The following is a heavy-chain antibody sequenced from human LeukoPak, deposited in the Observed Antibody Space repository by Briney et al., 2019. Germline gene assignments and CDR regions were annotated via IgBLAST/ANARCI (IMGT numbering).Heavy chain of an antibody. V-gene: IGHV3-15*01. D-gene: IGHD4-17*01. CDR1: GFTFSNAW. Sequence: KPGGSLRLSCAASGFTFSNAWMSWVRQAPGKGLEWVGRIQSKTDGGTTDYAAPVKGRFTISRDDSKNTLYLQMNSLRVEDTAVYYCAKGGSTVTTEDVVDYWGQGTLVTVSS. CDR3: AKGGSTVTTEDVVDY. J-gene: IGHJ4*02. CDR2: IQSKTDGGTT.